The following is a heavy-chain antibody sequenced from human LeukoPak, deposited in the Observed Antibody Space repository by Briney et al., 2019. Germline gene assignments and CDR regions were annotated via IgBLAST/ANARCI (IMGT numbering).Heavy chain of an antibody. CDR1: GLTFSSYW. CDR3: ARVKSLAFDI. CDR2: IKQDGSEK. V-gene: IGHV3-7*01. Sequence: PGGSLRLSCAASGLTFSSYWMSWVRQAPGKGLEWVANIKQDGSEKYYVDSVKGRFTISRDNAKNSLYLQMNSLRAEDTAVYYCARVKSLAFDIWGQGTMVTVSS. J-gene: IGHJ3*02.